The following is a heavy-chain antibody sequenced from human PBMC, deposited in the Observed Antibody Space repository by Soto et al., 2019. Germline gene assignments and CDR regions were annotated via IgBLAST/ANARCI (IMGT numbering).Heavy chain of an antibody. CDR1: GGSFSGYY. J-gene: IGHJ3*02. CDR3: GRGDYANAFDI. V-gene: IGHV4-34*01. Sequence: PSETLSLTCAVYGGSFSGYYWTWIRQPPGTGLEWIGEINHSGSTNYNPSLKSRVTISVDTSKNQFSLKLSSVTAADTAVYYCGRGDYANAFDIWGQGTMVTVSS. CDR2: INHSGST. D-gene: IGHD4-17*01.